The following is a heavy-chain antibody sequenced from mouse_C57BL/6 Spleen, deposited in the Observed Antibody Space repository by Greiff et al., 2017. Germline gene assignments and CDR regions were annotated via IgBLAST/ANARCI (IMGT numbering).Heavy chain of an antibody. J-gene: IGHJ2*01. V-gene: IGHV1-80*01. D-gene: IGHD1-1*01. Sequence: VQLQQSGAELVKPGASVKISCKASGYAFSSYWMNWVKQRPGKGLEWIGQIYPGDGDTNYNGKFKGKATLTADKSSSTAYMQLSSLTSEDSAVYFCARDGITTEGFDYWGQGTTLTVSS. CDR3: ARDGITTEGFDY. CDR1: GYAFSSYW. CDR2: IYPGDGDT.